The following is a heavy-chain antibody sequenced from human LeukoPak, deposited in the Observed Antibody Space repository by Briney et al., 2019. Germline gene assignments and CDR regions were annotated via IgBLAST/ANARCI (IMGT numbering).Heavy chain of an antibody. J-gene: IGHJ4*02. V-gene: IGHV1-2*02. CDR3: ASSLDAYCGGDCYALDY. CDR1: GYTFTGYH. D-gene: IGHD2-21*02. CDR2: INPNSGGT. Sequence: ASVKASCKASGYTFTGYHMHWVRQAPGQGLEWMGWINPNSGGTNYAQKFQGRVTMTRDTSISTAYMELSRLRSDDTAVYYCASSLDAYCGGDCYALDYWGQGTLVTVSS.